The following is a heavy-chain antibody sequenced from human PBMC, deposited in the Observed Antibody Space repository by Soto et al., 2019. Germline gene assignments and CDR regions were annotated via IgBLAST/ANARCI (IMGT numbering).Heavy chain of an antibody. Sequence: QVQLVQSGAEVNKPGASVKVSCKTSGYTFTSYGVSWVRQAPGQGLEWVGWISGYNGNTNYAQNLQGRVTMTTDTSTGTAYMELRGLRSDDTAIYYCARGYFDYWGQGTLVTVSS. CDR3: ARGYFDY. CDR2: ISGYNGNT. J-gene: IGHJ4*02. CDR1: GYTFTSYG. V-gene: IGHV1-18*04.